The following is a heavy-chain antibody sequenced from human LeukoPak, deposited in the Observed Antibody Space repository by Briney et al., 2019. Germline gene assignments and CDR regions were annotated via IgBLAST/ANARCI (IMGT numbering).Heavy chain of an antibody. J-gene: IGHJ3*02. CDR1: GGTFSSYA. Sequence: SVKVSCKAFGGTFSSYAISWVRQAPGQGLEWMGGIIPIFGTANYAQKFQGRVTITADESTSTAYMELSSLRSEDTAVYYCARDRAARPSLGDAFDIWGQGTMVTVSS. CDR3: ARDRAARPSLGDAFDI. CDR2: IIPIFGTA. D-gene: IGHD6-6*01. V-gene: IGHV1-69*13.